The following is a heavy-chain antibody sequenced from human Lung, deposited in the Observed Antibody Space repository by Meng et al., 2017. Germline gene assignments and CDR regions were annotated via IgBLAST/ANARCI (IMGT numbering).Heavy chain of an antibody. D-gene: IGHD4-11*01. CDR3: ARGPTTMAHDFDY. J-gene: IGHJ4*02. V-gene: IGHV4-34*01. CDR1: GGSFSDYY. Sequence: QWELEQGGAGLLKPSESRSLTGLASGGSFSDYYWSWIRQPPGKGLEWIGEINHSGSTNYNPSLESRATISVDTSQNNLSLKLSSVTAADSAVYYCARGPTTMAHDFDYWGQGTLVTVSS. CDR2: INHSGST.